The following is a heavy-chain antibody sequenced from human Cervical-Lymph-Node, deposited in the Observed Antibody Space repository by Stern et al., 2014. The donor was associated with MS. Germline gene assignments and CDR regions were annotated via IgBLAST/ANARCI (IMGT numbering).Heavy chain of an antibody. J-gene: IGHJ6*02. CDR3: ARDNDDNGMDV. D-gene: IGHD1-1*01. CDR2: SIPIFGTT. CDR1: GGTFSDYG. V-gene: IGHV1-69*06. Sequence: MQLVESGAEVKNPGSSVKVACMASGGTFSDYGVSWGRQAPGQGLDWMGGSIPIFGTTHYAQKFQGRVAITADNSMSTVYMELTGLTSADTAVYYCARDNDDNGMDVWGQGTTVTVSS.